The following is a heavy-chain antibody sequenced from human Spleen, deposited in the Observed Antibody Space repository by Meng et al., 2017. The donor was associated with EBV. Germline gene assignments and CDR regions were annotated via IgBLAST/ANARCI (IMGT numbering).Heavy chain of an antibody. CDR2: INPGSGDT. CDR3: AREPPNLYGSGILDY. Sequence: VLLGRMVKKPVAYVIVSCRWSVYIFTTDAIHWVRQAPGQRLEWMGWINPGSGDTQYSQQFQGRVTITRDTSASTAYMELSSLRSGDTAVFYCAREPPNLYGSGILDYWGQGSLVTVSS. J-gene: IGHJ4*02. D-gene: IGHD3-10*01. V-gene: IGHV1-3*01. CDR1: VYIFTTDA.